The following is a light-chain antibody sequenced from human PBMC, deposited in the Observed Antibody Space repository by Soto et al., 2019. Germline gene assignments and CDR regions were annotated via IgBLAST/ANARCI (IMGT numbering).Light chain of an antibody. Sequence: QAVVTQPASVSGSPGQSITISCTGTSSDVGGYNYVSWYQQHPGKVPKLMIYGVSNRPSGVSNRFSGSKSGNTASLTISGLQAEDEADYYCSSYSSSSTRVFGGGTKLTVL. J-gene: IGLJ3*02. V-gene: IGLV2-14*01. CDR3: SSYSSSSTRV. CDR2: GVS. CDR1: SSDVGGYNY.